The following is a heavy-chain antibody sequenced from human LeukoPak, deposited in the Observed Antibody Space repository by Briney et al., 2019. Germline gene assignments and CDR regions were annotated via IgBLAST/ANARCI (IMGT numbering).Heavy chain of an antibody. CDR2: INHSGST. CDR1: GGSFSGYY. Sequence: PSETLSLTCAVYGGSFSGYYWSWIRQPPGKGLEWSGEINHSGSTNYNPSLKSRVTISVDTSKNQFSLKLSSVTAADTAVYYCARGLTKYGTTQPYYFDYWGQGTLVTVSS. CDR3: ARGLTKYGTTQPYYFDY. J-gene: IGHJ4*02. V-gene: IGHV4-34*01. D-gene: IGHD2-2*01.